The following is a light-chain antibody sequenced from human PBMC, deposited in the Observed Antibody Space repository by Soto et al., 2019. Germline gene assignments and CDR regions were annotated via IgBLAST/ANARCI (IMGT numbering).Light chain of an antibody. Sequence: DIRLTLSPSTLSASVGDRVTFTCRATQSVSSWLAWYQKKPGKAPKLLIYDASSLESGVPSRFSGSGSGTEFTLTISSLQPDDFATYYCQQYDSYSITFGQGTRLEIK. CDR2: DAS. CDR1: QSVSSW. J-gene: IGKJ5*01. V-gene: IGKV1-5*01. CDR3: QQYDSYSIT.